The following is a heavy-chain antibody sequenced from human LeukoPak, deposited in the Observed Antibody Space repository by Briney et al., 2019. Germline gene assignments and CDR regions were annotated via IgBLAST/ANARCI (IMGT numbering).Heavy chain of an antibody. CDR1: GGSISSSSYY. V-gene: IGHV4-39*07. CDR3: ARRTTYYYGSGTNRNWFDP. D-gene: IGHD3-10*01. Sequence: SETLSLTCTASGGSISSSSYYWGWIRQPPGKGLEWIGSIYYSGSTYYNPSLKSRVTISVDTSKNQFSLKLSSVTAADTAVYYCARRTTYYYGSGTNRNWFDPWGQGTLVTVSS. J-gene: IGHJ5*02. CDR2: IYYSGST.